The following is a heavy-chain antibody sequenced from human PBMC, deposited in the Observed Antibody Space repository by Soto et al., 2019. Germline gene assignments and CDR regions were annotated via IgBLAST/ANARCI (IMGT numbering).Heavy chain of an antibody. J-gene: IGHJ4*02. Sequence: GGSLRLCCAASGFTFSNAWMSWVRQAPGKGREWVGRIKSKTDGGTTDYAAPVKGRFTISRDDSKNTLYLQMNSLKNEDTAVYYCTTDRPAYSSSWYYFDYWGQGTLVTVSS. CDR3: TTDRPAYSSSWYYFDY. CDR2: IKSKTDGGTT. V-gene: IGHV3-15*01. CDR1: GFTFSNAW. D-gene: IGHD6-13*01.